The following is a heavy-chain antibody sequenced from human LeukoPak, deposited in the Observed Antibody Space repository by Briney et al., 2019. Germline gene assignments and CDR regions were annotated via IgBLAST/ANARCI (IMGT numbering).Heavy chain of an antibody. J-gene: IGHJ4*02. CDR2: ISSSGSTI. D-gene: IGHD5-18*01. V-gene: IGHV3-11*04. CDR1: GFTFSDYY. CDR3: ARDRDTAMRLDY. Sequence: GGSLRLSCAASGFTFSDYYMSRIRQAPGKGLEWVSYISSSGSTIYYADSVKGRFTISRDNAKNSLYLQMNSLRAEDTAVYYCARDRDTAMRLDYWGQGTLVTVSS.